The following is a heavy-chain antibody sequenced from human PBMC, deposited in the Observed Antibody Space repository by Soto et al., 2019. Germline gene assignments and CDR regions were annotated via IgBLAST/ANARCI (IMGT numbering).Heavy chain of an antibody. Sequence: ASLKVSCKASGYTFTSYAMHWVRQAPGQRLEWMGWINAGNGNTKYSQKFQGRVTITRDTSASTAYMELSSLRSEDTAVYYCARDCGYDYSLDYWGQGTLVTVSS. CDR2: INAGNGNT. V-gene: IGHV1-3*01. D-gene: IGHD5-12*01. CDR3: ARDCGYDYSLDY. CDR1: GYTFTSYA. J-gene: IGHJ4*02.